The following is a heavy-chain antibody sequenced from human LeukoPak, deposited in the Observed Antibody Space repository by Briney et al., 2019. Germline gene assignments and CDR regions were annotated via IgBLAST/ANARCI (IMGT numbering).Heavy chain of an antibody. D-gene: IGHD3-10*01. V-gene: IGHV3-66*02. CDR1: GLTVSTNY. J-gene: IGHJ6*03. Sequence: PGGSLRLSCAASGLTVSTNYISWVRQAPGKGLEWVSIIYSGGTTYYADSVKGRFTISRDNLQMNSLRAEDTAVYYCARVPRGKIYMDVWGKGTTVTVS. CDR2: IYSGGTT. CDR3: ARVPRGKIYMDV.